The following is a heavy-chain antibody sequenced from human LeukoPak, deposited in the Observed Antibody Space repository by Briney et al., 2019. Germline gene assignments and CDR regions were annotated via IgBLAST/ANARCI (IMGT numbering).Heavy chain of an antibody. V-gene: IGHV3-53*01. CDR2: IYSGGST. J-gene: IGHJ4*02. D-gene: IGHD3-22*01. CDR3: ARDHVIGSGYYYFDY. Sequence: GGSLRLSCAASGFTVSSNYMSWVRQAPGKGLEWVSVIYSGGSTYYADSVKGRFTISRDNSKNTLYLQMNSLRAEDTAVYYCARDHVIGSGYYYFDYWGQGTLVTVSS. CDR1: GFTVSSNY.